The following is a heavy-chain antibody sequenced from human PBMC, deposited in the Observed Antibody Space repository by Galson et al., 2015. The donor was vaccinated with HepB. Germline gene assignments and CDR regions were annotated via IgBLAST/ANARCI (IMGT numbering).Heavy chain of an antibody. V-gene: IGHV3-23*01. CDR2: ISGSGGST. CDR3: AKDFERSSSWYANADYYYYMDV. Sequence: SLRLSCAASGFTFSSYAMSWVRQAPGKGLEWVSAISGSGGSTYYADSVKGRFTISRDNSKNTLYLQMNSLRAEDTAVYYCAKDFERSSSWYANADYYYYMDVWGKGTTVTVSS. J-gene: IGHJ6*03. D-gene: IGHD6-13*01. CDR1: GFTFSSYA.